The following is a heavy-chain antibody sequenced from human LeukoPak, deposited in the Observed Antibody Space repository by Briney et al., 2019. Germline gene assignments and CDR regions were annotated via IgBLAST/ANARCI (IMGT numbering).Heavy chain of an antibody. V-gene: IGHV5-51*01. CDR3: ARHMRYYDSSGWYY. J-gene: IGHJ4*02. Sequence: RGESLKISCQGSGSSFTSYWIGWVRQLPGKGLEWMGIIYPGDSDTRYSPSFQGQVTISADKSISTAYLQWSSLKASDTAMYYCARHMRYYDSSGWYYWGQGTLVTVSS. D-gene: IGHD3-22*01. CDR1: GSSFTSYW. CDR2: IYPGDSDT.